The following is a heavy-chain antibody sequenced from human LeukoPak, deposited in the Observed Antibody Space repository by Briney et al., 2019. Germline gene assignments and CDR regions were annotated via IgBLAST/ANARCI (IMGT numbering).Heavy chain of an antibody. CDR2: IYHSGST. Sequence: SQTLSLTCAVSGGSISSGGYSWSWIRQPPGKGLEWIGYIYHSGSTYYNPSLKSRVTISVDRSKNQFSLKLSSVTAADTAVYYCASTMVRGVIGYWGQGTLVTVSS. V-gene: IGHV4-30-2*01. CDR1: GGSISSGGYS. CDR3: ASTMVRGVIGY. J-gene: IGHJ4*02. D-gene: IGHD3-10*01.